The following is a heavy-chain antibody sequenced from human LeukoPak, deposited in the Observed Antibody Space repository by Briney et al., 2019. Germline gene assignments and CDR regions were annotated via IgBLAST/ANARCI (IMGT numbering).Heavy chain of an antibody. J-gene: IGHJ4*02. D-gene: IGHD2-15*01. CDR3: ALGYCSGGSCYNLDY. V-gene: IGHV3-30*03. Sequence: RVLRLSCAASGFTFSSYGMHWVRQAPGKGLEWVAVISYDGSNKYYADSVKGRFTISRDNSKNTLYLQMNSLRAEDTAVYYCALGYCSGGSCYNLDYWGQGTLVTVSS. CDR2: ISYDGSNK. CDR1: GFTFSSYG.